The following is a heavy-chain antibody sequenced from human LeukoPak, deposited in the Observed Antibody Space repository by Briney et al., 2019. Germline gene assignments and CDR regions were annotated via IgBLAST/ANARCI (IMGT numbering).Heavy chain of an antibody. CDR1: GFTFSNAW. D-gene: IGHD2-15*01. CDR3: TTELGYCSGGSCYSAAFDI. J-gene: IGHJ3*02. Sequence: GGSLRLSCAASGFTFSNAWMSWVRQAPGKGLEWVGRIKSKTDGGTTDYAAPVKGRFTISRDDSKNTLYLQMNSLKTEDTAVYYCTTELGYCSGGSCYSAAFDIWGQGTLVTVSS. CDR2: IKSKTDGGTT. V-gene: IGHV3-15*01.